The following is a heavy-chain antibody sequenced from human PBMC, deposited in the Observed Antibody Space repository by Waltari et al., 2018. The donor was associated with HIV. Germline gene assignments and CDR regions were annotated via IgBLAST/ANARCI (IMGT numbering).Heavy chain of an antibody. V-gene: IGHV3-9*01. CDR1: GFTFDDYA. Sequence: EVQLVESGGGLVQPGRSLRLSCAASGFTFDDYAMPWVRQAPGKGLGWVLGFSWNRGSMCYAASVKGRFTIPRENAKTSLYLQRNIQRAEDTALYYCAKALGGGGYWGQGTLVTVSS. D-gene: IGHD3-16*01. CDR2: FSWNRGSM. CDR3: AKALGGGGY. J-gene: IGHJ4*02.